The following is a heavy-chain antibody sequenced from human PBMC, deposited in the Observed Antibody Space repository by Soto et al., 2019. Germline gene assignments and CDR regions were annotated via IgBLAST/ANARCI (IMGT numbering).Heavy chain of an antibody. J-gene: IGHJ6*02. CDR2: IADDGSNK. CDR1: GLTFRSYA. Sequence: GGSLRLSCAAPGLTFRSYAMHWVRQAPGKGLEWVAVIADDGSNKYYAESVKGRFPICRDNSKNTLYLQMNSLRAEDTAVYYCAKDLGLERPRVWGQGTTVTVS. CDR3: AKDLGLERPRV. V-gene: IGHV3-30-3*01. D-gene: IGHD1-1*01.